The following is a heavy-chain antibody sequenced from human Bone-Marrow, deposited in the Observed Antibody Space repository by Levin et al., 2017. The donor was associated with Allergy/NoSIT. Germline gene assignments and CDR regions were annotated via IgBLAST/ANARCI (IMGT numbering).Heavy chain of an antibody. CDR3: ASWEKNWFDP. Sequence: SLKLSCAASGFIFRRYWMSWVRQAPGKGLEWVSTLTPSFLSPSSFSSFQGRFTISRDNAKNSLYLQMNSLRAEDTAVYYCASWEKNWFDPWGQGTLVTVSS. J-gene: IGHJ5*02. CDR2: LTPSFLSP. V-gene: IGHV3-7*01. D-gene: IGHD1-26*01. CDR1: GFIFRRYW.